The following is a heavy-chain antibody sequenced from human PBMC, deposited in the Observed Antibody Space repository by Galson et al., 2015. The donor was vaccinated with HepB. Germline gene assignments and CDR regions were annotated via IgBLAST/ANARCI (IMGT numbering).Heavy chain of an antibody. V-gene: IGHV4-61*01. CDR3: ARGDHFTMVRGRGVFDI. CDR2: IYSSGRT. D-gene: IGHD3-10*01. CDR1: GGSLTSGSYY. Sequence: LSLTCSVSGGSLTSGSYYWNWIRQPPGKGLEWIGYIYSSGRTDCNPSLKSRVTISVDTSKSQFSLNLTSVTAADTAIYYCARGDHFTMVRGRGVFDIWGPGTMVIASS. J-gene: IGHJ3*02.